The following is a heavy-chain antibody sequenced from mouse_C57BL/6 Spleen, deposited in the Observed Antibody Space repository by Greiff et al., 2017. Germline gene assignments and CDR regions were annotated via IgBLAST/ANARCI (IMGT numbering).Heavy chain of an antibody. CDR3: AREGDYYGSSPYWYFDG. D-gene: IGHD1-1*01. V-gene: IGHV1-72*01. J-gene: IGHJ1*03. CDR2: IDPNSGGT. Sequence: QVQLKQPGAELVKPGASVKLSCKASGYTFTSYWMHWVKQRPGRCLAWIGRIDPNSGGTKYNEKFKSKATLTVDKPSSTAYMQLSSLTSEDSAVYYCAREGDYYGSSPYWYFDGWGTGTTVTVSS. CDR1: GYTFTSYW.